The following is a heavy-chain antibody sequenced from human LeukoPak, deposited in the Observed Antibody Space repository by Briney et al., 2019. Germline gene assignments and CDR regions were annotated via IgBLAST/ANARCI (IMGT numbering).Heavy chain of an antibody. CDR3: ARGECGDTCYRGGY. J-gene: IGHJ4*02. CDR1: GYTFSRYG. CDR2: INAGNGDT. D-gene: IGHD2-21*02. Sequence: GASVRLSCTASGYTFSRYGVHWVRQAPGQRPEWMGWINAGNGDTKYAHNFKDRVTITRDKSANTAYMEMSSLTSEDTALYYCARGECGDTCYRGGYWGQGTLVTVS. V-gene: IGHV1-3*01.